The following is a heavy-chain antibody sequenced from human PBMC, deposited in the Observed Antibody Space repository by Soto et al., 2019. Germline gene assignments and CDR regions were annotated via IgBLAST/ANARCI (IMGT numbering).Heavy chain of an antibody. V-gene: IGHV4-31*11. CDR2: IYYNGAT. CDR1: GGSLSSAGYY. J-gene: IGHJ5*02. Sequence: QVRLQETGAGLVKPSQTLSLTCAVSGGSLSSAGYYWSWVRQHPGRGLEWIGYIYYNGATSYHPALESRLTISSDTSNNQFSLKLTSVTAADTAVYYCARGLGVEVTVRWFDPWGQGILVTVSS. D-gene: IGHD2-21*02. CDR3: ARGLGVEVTVRWFDP.